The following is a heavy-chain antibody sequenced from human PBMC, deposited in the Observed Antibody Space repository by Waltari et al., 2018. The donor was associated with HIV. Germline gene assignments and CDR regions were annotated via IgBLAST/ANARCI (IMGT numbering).Heavy chain of an antibody. CDR3: AIVAYSSSWTPPFDY. Sequence: QVQLVQSGAEVKKTGASVKVSCKASGYTFTSYYMHWVRQAPGQGLEWMGIINAGGGYTSDAQKFQGRVTMTRDTSTSTVYIELSSLRSDGAAVYYCAIVAYSSSWTPPFDYWGQGTLVTVSS. CDR2: INAGGGYT. V-gene: IGHV1-46*01. J-gene: IGHJ4*02. CDR1: GYTFTSYY. D-gene: IGHD6-13*01.